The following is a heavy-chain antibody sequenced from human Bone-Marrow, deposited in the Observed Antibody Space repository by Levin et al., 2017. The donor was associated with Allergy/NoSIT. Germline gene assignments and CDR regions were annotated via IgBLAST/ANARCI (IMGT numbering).Heavy chain of an antibody. CDR1: GFTFSSYS. D-gene: IGHD1-26*01. J-gene: IGHJ4*02. CDR3: AGDLYAPGRKVGFDY. V-gene: IGHV3-48*02. CDR2: ISSISSSTI. Sequence: GGSLRLSCAASGFTFSSYSMNWVRQAPGKGLEWLSYISSISSSTIYYADSVKRRFTISRDNANNSLYLQMNSLGDEDTVLYYCAGDLYAPGRKVGFDYWGQGTLVTVSA.